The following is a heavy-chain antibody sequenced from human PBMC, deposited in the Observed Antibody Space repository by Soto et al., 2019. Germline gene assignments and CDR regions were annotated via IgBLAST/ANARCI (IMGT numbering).Heavy chain of an antibody. Sequence: QVQLQQWGAGLLKPSETLSLTCAVYGGSFSGYYWSWIRQPPGKGLEWIGEINHSGSTNYNPSLKSRVTISVDTSKIQVSLKLSSVTAADTAVYYCAREVGLVIRNGNWFDPWGQGTLVTVSS. V-gene: IGHV4-34*01. D-gene: IGHD3-9*01. CDR2: INHSGST. CDR3: AREVGLVIRNGNWFDP. CDR1: GGSFSGYY. J-gene: IGHJ5*02.